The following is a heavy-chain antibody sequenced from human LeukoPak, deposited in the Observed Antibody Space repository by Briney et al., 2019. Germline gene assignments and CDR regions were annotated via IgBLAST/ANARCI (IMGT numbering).Heavy chain of an antibody. J-gene: IGHJ6*02. Sequence: ASVKVSCKASGYTFTGYYTLWVRQAPGHGLEWMGWINPNSGGTNYAQRFQGRVTMTRDTSINTAYMELSRLRSDDTAVYFCARGGPHTFQDSWFGESSHYFYYGMDVWGQGTTVTVSS. CDR3: ARGGPHTFQDSWFGESSHYFYYGMDV. CDR2: INPNSGGT. CDR1: GYTFTGYY. D-gene: IGHD3-10*01. V-gene: IGHV1-2*02.